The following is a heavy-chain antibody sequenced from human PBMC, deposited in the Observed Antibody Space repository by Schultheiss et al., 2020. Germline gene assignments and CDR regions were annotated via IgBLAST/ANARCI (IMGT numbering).Heavy chain of an antibody. D-gene: IGHD4-17*01. CDR3: ARGFYGDYISAGSYYYYGMDV. CDR2: INMDGGTT. Sequence: GGSLRLSCAASGFTFSSYWMHWVRQVPGKGLVWVSRINMDGGTTRYADSVQGRFIISRDNAKNTVYLQMNSLRPEDTAVYYCARGFYGDYISAGSYYYYGMDVWGQGPTVTVSS. V-gene: IGHV3-74*01. CDR1: GFTFSSYW. J-gene: IGHJ6*02.